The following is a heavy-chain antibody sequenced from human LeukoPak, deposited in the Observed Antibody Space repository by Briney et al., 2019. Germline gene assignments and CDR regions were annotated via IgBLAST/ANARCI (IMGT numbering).Heavy chain of an antibody. Sequence: SETLSLTCTVSGGSISSGGYYWSWIRQHPGKGLEWIGYIYYSGSTYYNPSLKSRVTISVDTSKNQFSLKLSSVTAADTAVYYCARVLAATKDWYFDLWGRGTLVTVSS. CDR3: ARVLAATKDWYFDL. CDR1: GGSISSGGYY. V-gene: IGHV4-31*03. CDR2: IYYSGST. J-gene: IGHJ2*01. D-gene: IGHD2-15*01.